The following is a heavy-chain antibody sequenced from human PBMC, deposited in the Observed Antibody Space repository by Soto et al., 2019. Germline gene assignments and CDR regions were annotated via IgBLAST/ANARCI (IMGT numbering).Heavy chain of an antibody. D-gene: IGHD6-13*01. J-gene: IGHJ5*02. CDR1: GYTFTSYG. V-gene: IGHV1-3*01. CDR3: VRRHVSATGIDWFDP. Sequence: ASVKVSCKASGYTFTSYGIHWVRQAPGQRLEWMGWINAANGDTKYSPKFQGRVTITRDTSASTAYMELSGLRSEDTAVYYCVRRHVSATGIDWFDPWGQGTLVTVS. CDR2: INAANGDT.